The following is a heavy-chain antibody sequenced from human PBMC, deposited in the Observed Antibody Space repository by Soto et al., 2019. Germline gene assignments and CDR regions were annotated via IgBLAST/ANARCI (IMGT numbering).Heavy chain of an antibody. J-gene: IGHJ4*02. CDR2: INGDASEK. CDR3: AEDVR. CDR1: GFTFGTHW. V-gene: IGHV3-7*05. Sequence: EVQLVESGGDLVHPGGSVRLSCVASGFTFGTHWMSWVRQAPGKGLEWVAHINGDASEKYYADSVKGRFTISRDNAKNSLYLQMNSLSVADTAVYYCAEDVRWGQGTLITVSS.